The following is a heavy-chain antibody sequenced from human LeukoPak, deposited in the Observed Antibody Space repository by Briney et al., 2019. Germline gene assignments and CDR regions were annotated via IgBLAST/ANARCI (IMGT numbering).Heavy chain of an antibody. CDR1: GFTFSTYN. CDR3: ASNFRYLDG. CDR2: ITFSSDYI. Sequence: PGGSLRLSCSASGFTFSTYNMNWVRQAPGKGLEWVSSITFSSDYIYYADSVKGRFTISRDNAKNSLYLQMNSLRAEDTAVYYCASNFRYLDGWGKGTTVTVSS. V-gene: IGHV3-21*01. J-gene: IGHJ6*04. D-gene: IGHD3-9*01.